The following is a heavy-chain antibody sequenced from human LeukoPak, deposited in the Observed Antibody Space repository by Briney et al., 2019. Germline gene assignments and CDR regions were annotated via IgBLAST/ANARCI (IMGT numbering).Heavy chain of an antibody. V-gene: IGHV4-30-4*01. J-gene: IGHJ5*02. CDR3: AREGVVPRFWFDP. CDR1: GGSISSGDYY. Sequence: TSETLSLTCTVSGGSISSGDYYWSWIRQPPGKGLEWIGYIYYSGSTYYNPSLKSRVTISVDTSKNQFSLKLSSVTAADTAVYYCAREGVVPRFWFDPWGQGTLVTVSS. CDR2: IYYSGST. D-gene: IGHD3-3*01.